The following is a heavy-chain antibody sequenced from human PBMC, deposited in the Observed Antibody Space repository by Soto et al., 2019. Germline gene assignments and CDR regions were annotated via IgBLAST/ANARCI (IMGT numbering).Heavy chain of an antibody. CDR3: ALNLWSGFNWFDP. Sequence: VASVKVSCKASGYTFTSYDINWVREATGQGLEWMGWMNPNSGNTGYAQKFQGRVTMTRNTSISTAYMELSSLRSEDTAVYYCALNLWSGFNWFDPWGQGTLVTVPS. J-gene: IGHJ5*02. CDR2: MNPNSGNT. CDR1: GYTFTSYD. V-gene: IGHV1-8*01. D-gene: IGHD3-3*01.